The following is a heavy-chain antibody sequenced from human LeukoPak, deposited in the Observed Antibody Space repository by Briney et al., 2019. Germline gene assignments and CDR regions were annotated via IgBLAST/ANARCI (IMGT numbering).Heavy chain of an antibody. CDR1: GYTFTSYD. V-gene: IGHV1-8*03. Sequence: GASVKVSCKASGYTFTSYDINWVRQATGQGLEWMGWMNPNSGNTGYAQKFQGGVTITRNTSISTAYMELSSLRSEDTAVYYCARFLHGSLIDYWGQGTLVTVSS. J-gene: IGHJ4*02. CDR3: ARFLHGSLIDY. CDR2: MNPNSGNT. D-gene: IGHD2-15*01.